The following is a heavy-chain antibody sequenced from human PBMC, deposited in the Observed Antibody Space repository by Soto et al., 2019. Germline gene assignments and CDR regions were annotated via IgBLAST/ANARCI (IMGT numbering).Heavy chain of an antibody. D-gene: IGHD6-13*01. Sequence: QVQLQESGPGLVKPSQTLSLTCTVSGGSISSVGYFWSWVRQHPGKGLEWIGNIYYSGRTYYNPSRKSRVTISVDTSKNLFSLKLSSVTAADTAVYYCARFAREENPKVGSWYYFDYWGQGTRDTVSS. J-gene: IGHJ4*02. CDR3: ARFAREENPKVGSWYYFDY. V-gene: IGHV4-31*03. CDR2: IYYSGRT. CDR1: GGSISSVGYF.